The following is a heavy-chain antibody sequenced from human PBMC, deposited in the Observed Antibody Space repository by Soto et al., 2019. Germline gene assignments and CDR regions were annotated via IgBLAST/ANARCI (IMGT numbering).Heavy chain of an antibody. CDR3: AKGALLIVVVEAHFDY. V-gene: IGHV3-23*01. D-gene: IGHD2-15*01. Sequence: GGSLRLSCAASGFTFSSYAMSWVRQAPGKGLEWVSAISGSGGSTYYADSVKGRFTISRDNSKNTLYLQMNSPRAEDTAVYYCAKGALLIVVVEAHFDYWGQGTLVTVSS. CDR1: GFTFSSYA. CDR2: ISGSGGST. J-gene: IGHJ4*02.